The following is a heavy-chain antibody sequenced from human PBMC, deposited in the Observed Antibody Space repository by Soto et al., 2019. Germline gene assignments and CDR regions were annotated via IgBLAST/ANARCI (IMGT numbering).Heavy chain of an antibody. J-gene: IGHJ4*02. D-gene: IGHD2-21*02. V-gene: IGHV4-59*08. CDR1: GRTIRIYY. CDR2: IYYSAST. Sequence: SETLSLTCTFFGRTIRIYYCCWIRQHQGKGLEWIGYIYYSASTNYSPSLKSRVTISVDTSKNQFSLNLSSVTAADTAVYYCARHLPYCGGDCYSLDYWGQGTLVTVS. CDR3: ARHLPYCGGDCYSLDY.